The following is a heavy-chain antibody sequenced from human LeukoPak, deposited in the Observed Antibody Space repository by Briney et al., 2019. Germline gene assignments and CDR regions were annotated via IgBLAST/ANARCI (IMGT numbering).Heavy chain of an antibody. V-gene: IGHV4-30-4*08. J-gene: IGHJ5*02. Sequence: SETLSLTCTVSGGSISSGDYYWSWIHQPPGKGLEWIGYIYYSGSTYYNPSLKSRVTISVDTSKNQFSLKLSSVTAADTAVYYCARGLGGYDSSGYYYSNWFDPWGQGTLVTVSS. CDR3: ARGLGGYDSSGYYYSNWFDP. CDR1: GGSISSGDYY. CDR2: IYYSGST. D-gene: IGHD3-22*01.